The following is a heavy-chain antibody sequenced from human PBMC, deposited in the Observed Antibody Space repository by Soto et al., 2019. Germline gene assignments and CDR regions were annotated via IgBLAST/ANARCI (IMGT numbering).Heavy chain of an antibody. CDR1: GYTFTDYA. D-gene: IGHD2-15*01. J-gene: IGHJ4*02. CDR2: TNVGNGNT. CDR3: AREGAHYTPLDH. Sequence: ASVKVSCKASGYTFTDYAIHWVRQAPGQGLEWMGWTNVGNGNTGYSRKFRGRVTNARDMSASTAYIEVTSLTSEDTAIYYCAREGAHYTPLDHWGQGTLVTVSS. V-gene: IGHV1-3*01.